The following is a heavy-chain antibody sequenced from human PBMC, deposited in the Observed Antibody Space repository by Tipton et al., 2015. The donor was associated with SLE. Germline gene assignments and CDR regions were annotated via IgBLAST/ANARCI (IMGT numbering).Heavy chain of an antibody. CDR3: ARGGTALNY. J-gene: IGHJ4*02. V-gene: IGHV4-59*11. D-gene: IGHD5-18*01. CDR1: GGSISSHY. CDR2: IYYSGST. Sequence: TLSLTCTVSGGSISSHYWSWIRQPPGKGLEWIGYIYYSGSTNYNPSLKSRVTISVDTSKNQFSLKLSSVTAADTAVYYCARGGTALNYWGQGTLVTVSS.